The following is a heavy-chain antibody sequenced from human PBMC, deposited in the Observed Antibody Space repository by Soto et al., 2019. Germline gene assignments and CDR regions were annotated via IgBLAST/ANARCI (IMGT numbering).Heavy chain of an antibody. CDR3: ARAEYSSSSQVAFFDY. D-gene: IGHD6-6*01. J-gene: IGHJ4*02. CDR1: GGSISSGGYY. Sequence: SETLSLTCTVSGGSISSGGYYWSWIRQHPGKGLEWIGYIYYSGSTYYNPSLKSRVTISVDTSKNQFSLKLSSVTAADTAVYYCARAEYSSSSQVAFFDYWGQGTLVTVSS. CDR2: IYYSGST. V-gene: IGHV4-31*03.